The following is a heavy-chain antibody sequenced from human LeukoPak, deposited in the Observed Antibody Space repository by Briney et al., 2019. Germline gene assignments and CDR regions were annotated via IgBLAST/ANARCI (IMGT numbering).Heavy chain of an antibody. CDR2: ISGSGGST. CDR1: GFTFSSYA. J-gene: IGHJ3*02. CDR3: ANDIVATPRGDI. Sequence: GGSLRLSCAASGFTFSSYAMSWVRQAPGKGLEWVSAISGSGGSTYYADSVKGRFTISRDNSKNTLYLQMNSLRAEDTAVYYCANDIVATPRGDIWGQGTMVTVSS. D-gene: IGHD5-12*01. V-gene: IGHV3-23*01.